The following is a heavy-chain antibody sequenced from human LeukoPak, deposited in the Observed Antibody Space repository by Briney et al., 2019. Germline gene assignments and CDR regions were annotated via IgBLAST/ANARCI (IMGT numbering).Heavy chain of an antibody. CDR2: ITRNGDST. CDR1: GFTFSNHA. D-gene: IGHD6-13*01. V-gene: IGHV3-64*01. J-gene: IGHJ4*02. Sequence: GGSLRLSCAASGFTFSNHAMHWVRQAPGKGLEYVSGITRNGDSTYYANSVKGRFTISRDNSKNTLYLQMGNLRAEDMSVYYCARQAAGVVYWGQGTLVTVSS. CDR3: ARQAAGVVY.